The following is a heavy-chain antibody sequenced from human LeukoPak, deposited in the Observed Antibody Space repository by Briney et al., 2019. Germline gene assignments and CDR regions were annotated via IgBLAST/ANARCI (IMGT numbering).Heavy chain of an antibody. Sequence: GGSLRLSCAASGFPFSTNDMSWVRQAPGKGLEWVSAISGSASGGTTYEDSVKGRFTISRDNSKGTLYLQMNSLRAEDTAVYYCARVKTHWYFDNWGRGTLVTVSS. J-gene: IGHJ4*02. V-gene: IGHV3-23*01. D-gene: IGHD1-1*01. CDR2: ISGSASGGT. CDR1: GFPFSTND. CDR3: ARVKTHWYFDN.